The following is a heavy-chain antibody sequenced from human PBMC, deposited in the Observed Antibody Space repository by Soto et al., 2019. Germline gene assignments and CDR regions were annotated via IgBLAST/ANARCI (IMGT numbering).Heavy chain of an antibody. CDR3: ARGRHPSSSLYHYDGMDV. CDR1: GFTFTNYG. Sequence: QLQLVQSGSEVKKPGASVKVSCKTSGFTFTNYGFTWVRQAPGKGLEWMGWSSALNGFTNYAQDFQGRVTLTTDSSTNTAYMELSSLRSEDTAVYYCARGRHPSSSLYHYDGMDVWGQGTTVTVSS. V-gene: IGHV1-18*01. CDR2: SSALNGFT. D-gene: IGHD2-15*01. J-gene: IGHJ6*02.